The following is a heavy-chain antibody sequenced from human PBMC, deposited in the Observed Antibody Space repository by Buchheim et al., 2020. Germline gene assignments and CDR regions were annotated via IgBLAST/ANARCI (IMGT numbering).Heavy chain of an antibody. CDR3: ARRNTQGLYFDY. J-gene: IGHJ4*02. CDR1: GDSISSGGYS. V-gene: IGHV4-30-2*01. Sequence: QVQLQKSGPGLVKPSQTLSLTCTLSGDSISSGGYSWSWIRQPPGKGLEWIGYIYHTGNTYYNPSLKSRIAMSIDKSRNQFSLNLSSVTAADTAVYYCARRNTQGLYFDYWGQGTL. D-gene: IGHD1-14*01. CDR2: IYHTGNT.